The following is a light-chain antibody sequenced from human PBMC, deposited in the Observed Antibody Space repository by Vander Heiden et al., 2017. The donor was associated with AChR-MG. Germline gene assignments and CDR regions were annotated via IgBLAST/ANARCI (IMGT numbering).Light chain of an antibody. CDR1: QSVFYSPNNKNS. V-gene: IGKV4-1*01. CDR2: WAS. CDR3: QQYYSTPIT. J-gene: IGKJ4*01. Sequence: TVMTQSPDYLAAPTSATATSNCKSSQSVFYSPNNKNSLVWYQQRPGHSPKVLIYWASIRESGVPDRFSGSGSGTDFTLTISSLQAEDVAVYYCQQYYSTPITFGGGTKVEIK.